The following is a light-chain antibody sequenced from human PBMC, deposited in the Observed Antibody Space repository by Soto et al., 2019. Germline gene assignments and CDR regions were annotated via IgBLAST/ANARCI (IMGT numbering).Light chain of an antibody. J-gene: IGKJ4*01. Sequence: EIVLTQSPATLSLSPGERATLSCRASQSVSSYLAWYQQKPGQAPRLLIYDASNMDTGIPARFSASGSGTDFTLTISSLEPEDFAVYYWQQRSNWLTFGGGTKVEIK. CDR2: DAS. CDR1: QSVSSY. V-gene: IGKV3-11*01. CDR3: QQRSNWLT.